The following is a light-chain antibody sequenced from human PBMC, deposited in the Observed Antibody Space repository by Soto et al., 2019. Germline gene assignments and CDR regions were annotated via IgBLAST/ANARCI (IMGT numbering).Light chain of an antibody. CDR2: GAS. CDR3: QLYTNWPLT. J-gene: IGKJ4*01. CDR1: HSVSSR. Sequence: EIVMTQSPATLSVSPGETATLSCRASHSVSSRLAWYQQKPGQTPRLLIYGASTRATGLPARFSGSGSGTEFTLTISSLQSEDFAVYYCQLYTNWPLTFGGGTKVEIK. V-gene: IGKV3-15*01.